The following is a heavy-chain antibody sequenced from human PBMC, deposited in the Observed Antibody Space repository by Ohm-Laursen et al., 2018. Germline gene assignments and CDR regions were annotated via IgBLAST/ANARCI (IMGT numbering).Heavy chain of an antibody. J-gene: IGHJ5*02. CDR1: GYSFTSQY. CDR2: INPSTITT. D-gene: IGHD3-9*01. CDR3: ARRGTRLRYFDWLLYWWFDP. V-gene: IGHV1-46*01. Sequence: ASVKVSCKASGYSFTSQYVHWVRQAPGQGLEWMGIINPSTITTTSAQKFQGRVTMTTDTSTSTLYMELRSLRSEDTAVYYCARRGTRLRYFDWLLYWWFDPWGQGTLVTVSS.